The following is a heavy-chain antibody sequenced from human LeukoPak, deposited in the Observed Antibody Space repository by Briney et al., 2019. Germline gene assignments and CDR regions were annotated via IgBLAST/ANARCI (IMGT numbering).Heavy chain of an antibody. CDR1: GFTFSTFA. D-gene: IGHD5-18*01. J-gene: IGHJ4*02. V-gene: IGHV3-23*01. Sequence: GGSLRLSCAASGFTFSTFAMIWVRQPPGKGLEWVSSIFPSGGEIHYADSVRGRFTISRDNSKSTLSLQMNSLRVEDTAMYYCATYRQVLLPFESWGQGTLVTVSS. CDR3: ATYRQVLLPFES. CDR2: IFPSGGEI.